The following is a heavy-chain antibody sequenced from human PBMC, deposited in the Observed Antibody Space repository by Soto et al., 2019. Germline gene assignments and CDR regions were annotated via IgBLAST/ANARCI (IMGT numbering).Heavy chain of an antibody. Sequence: GESLEISCKGSGYSFTTYWITWVRQMPGEGLEWMGRIDPSDSYTNYGPSFQGHVTFSADKSISTAYLQWSSLKASDTAMYYCGLKSGSPGDYYYGVDVWGQGTTVTVSS. J-gene: IGHJ6*02. CDR1: GYSFTTYW. CDR2: IDPSDSYT. V-gene: IGHV5-10-1*01. D-gene: IGHD1-26*01. CDR3: GLKSGSPGDYYYGVDV.